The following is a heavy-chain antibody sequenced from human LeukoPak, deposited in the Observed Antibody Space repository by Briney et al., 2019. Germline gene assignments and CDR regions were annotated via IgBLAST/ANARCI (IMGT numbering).Heavy chain of an antibody. J-gene: IGHJ6*03. D-gene: IGHD5-12*01. CDR2: INPNSGVT. Sequence: ASVKVSCKASGYTFSGFYIHWVRQAPGQGLEWMGWINPNSGVTNYAQKLQGRVTITRDTSIDTAYMQLSRLRSDDTAVYCAKDRYGDYEAPFHYYMDAWGRGTTVTVSS. CDR3: AKDRYGDYEAPFHYYMDA. V-gene: IGHV1-2*02. CDR1: GYTFSGFY.